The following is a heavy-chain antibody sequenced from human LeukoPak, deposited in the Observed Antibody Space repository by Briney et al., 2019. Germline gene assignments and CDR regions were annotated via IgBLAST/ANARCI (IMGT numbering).Heavy chain of an antibody. V-gene: IGHV3-23*01. Sequence: PGRSLRLSCAASGFTFDDYAMHWVRQAPGKGLEWVSGISGSGGSTYYADSVKGRFTISRDNSKNTLYLQMNSLRAEDTAVYYCAKDKAMVRGVIKGGPFDYWGQGTLVTVSS. D-gene: IGHD3-10*01. CDR3: AKDKAMVRGVIKGGPFDY. CDR2: ISGSGGST. J-gene: IGHJ4*02. CDR1: GFTFDDYA.